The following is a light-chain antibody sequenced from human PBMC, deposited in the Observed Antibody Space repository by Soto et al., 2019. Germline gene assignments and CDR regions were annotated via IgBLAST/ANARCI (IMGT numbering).Light chain of an antibody. Sequence: QSALTQPASVSGSPGQSIAISCTGTSSDVGGYKYVSWYQQHPAKVPKLMIYDVSSRPSGVSDRFSGSKSGNTASLTISGLQAEDEADYYCYSYTTSGTYVFGTGTKVTVL. V-gene: IGLV2-14*01. CDR1: SSDVGGYKY. J-gene: IGLJ1*01. CDR2: DVS. CDR3: YSYTTSGTYV.